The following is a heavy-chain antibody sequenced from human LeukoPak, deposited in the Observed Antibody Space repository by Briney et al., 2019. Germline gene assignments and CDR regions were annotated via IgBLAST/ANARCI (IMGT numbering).Heavy chain of an antibody. Sequence: PGRSLRLSCAASGFSFSTYAMHWVRQAPGKGLEWVSSISSSSSYIYYADSVKGRFTISRHNAKNSLFLQMNSLRAEDSAVYYCARDGSGYSDPVDYWGQGTLVTVSS. V-gene: IGHV3-21*01. CDR1: GFSFSTYA. CDR3: ARDGSGYSDPVDY. D-gene: IGHD3-22*01. CDR2: ISSSSSYI. J-gene: IGHJ4*02.